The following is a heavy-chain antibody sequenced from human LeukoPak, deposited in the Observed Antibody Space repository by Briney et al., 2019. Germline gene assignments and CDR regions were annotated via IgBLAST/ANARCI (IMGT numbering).Heavy chain of an antibody. CDR1: GFTFTTYG. CDR3: AKDSNWILFDD. Sequence: GGTLRLSCSASGFTFTTYGMNWVRQAPGKGLEWVSGIGGSGIRTYYADSVKGRFIISRDNSRNTLYLQMNSLRDEDTAVYYCAKDSNWILFDDWREGTLATVSS. V-gene: IGHV3-23*01. J-gene: IGHJ4*02. CDR2: IGGSGIRT. D-gene: IGHD2-2*03.